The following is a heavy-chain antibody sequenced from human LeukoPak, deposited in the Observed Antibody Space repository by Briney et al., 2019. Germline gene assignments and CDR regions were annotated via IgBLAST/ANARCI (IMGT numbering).Heavy chain of an antibody. CDR3: ARDLHRVVVRGVPHYYYYMDV. CDR1: GYTFTSYG. D-gene: IGHD3-10*01. V-gene: IGHV1-18*01. J-gene: IGHJ6*03. CDR2: VSTYNGNT. Sequence: ASVKVSCKASGYTFTSYGISWVRQAPGQGLEWMGWVSTYNGNTNYAQKLQGRVTMTTDTSTSTAYMDLRSLRSDDTAVYYCARDLHRVVVRGVPHYYYYMDVWGKGTTVTISS.